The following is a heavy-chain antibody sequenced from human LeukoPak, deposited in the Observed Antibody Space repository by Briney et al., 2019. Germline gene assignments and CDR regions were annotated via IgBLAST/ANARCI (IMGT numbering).Heavy chain of an antibody. CDR3: ARDRTVVRSGNWFDP. J-gene: IGHJ5*02. CDR1: GFTFSSYG. CDR2: IWYDGSNK. Sequence: GGSLRLSCAASGFTFSSYGMHWVRQAPGKGLEWVAVIWYDGSNKYYADSVKGRFTISRDNSKNTLYLQMNSLRAEDTAVYYCARDRTVVRSGNWFDPWGQGTLITVSS. D-gene: IGHD4-23*01. V-gene: IGHV3-33*01.